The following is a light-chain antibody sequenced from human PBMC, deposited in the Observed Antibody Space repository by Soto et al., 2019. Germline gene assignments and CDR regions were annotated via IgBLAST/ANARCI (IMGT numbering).Light chain of an antibody. CDR3: QQYNNWPPYT. CDR2: GAS. Sequence: EIVMTQSPATLSVSPGDRATLSCRASHSVSSNLAWYQQKPGQAPRLLIYGASTRATGIPARFSGSGSGTEFTLTISSLQSEDFAVYYCQQYNNWPPYTFGQGTKLEIK. CDR1: HSVSSN. V-gene: IGKV3-15*01. J-gene: IGKJ2*01.